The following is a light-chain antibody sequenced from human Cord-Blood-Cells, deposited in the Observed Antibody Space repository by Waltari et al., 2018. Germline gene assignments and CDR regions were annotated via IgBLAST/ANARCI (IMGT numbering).Light chain of an antibody. CDR3: CSYAGSSTWV. CDR1: SSDVGSYNL. V-gene: IGLV2-23*01. CDR2: EGS. Sequence: QSALTQPASVSGSPGQSITISCTGTSSDVGSYNLVSWYQQDPGKAPKLEIYEGSKRPSGVSTRCSGSTSGNTASLTLSGLQAEDEADYYCCSYAGSSTWVFGGGTKLTVL. J-gene: IGLJ3*02.